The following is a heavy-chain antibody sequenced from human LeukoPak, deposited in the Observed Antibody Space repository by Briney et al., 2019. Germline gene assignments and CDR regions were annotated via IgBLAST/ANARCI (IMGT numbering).Heavy chain of an antibody. CDR2: TRNKTKSYTT. Sequence: HPGGSLRLSCAASGFTFSDLYMDWVRQAPGKGLEWVGRTRNKTKSYTTEYAASVKDRFSISRDDSKNSLYLQMNSLKTGDTAVYYCARVVVLLGHYVLDVWGQGTTVTVSS. CDR1: GFTFSDLY. V-gene: IGHV3-72*01. J-gene: IGHJ6*02. CDR3: ARVVVLLGHYVLDV. D-gene: IGHD2-2*01.